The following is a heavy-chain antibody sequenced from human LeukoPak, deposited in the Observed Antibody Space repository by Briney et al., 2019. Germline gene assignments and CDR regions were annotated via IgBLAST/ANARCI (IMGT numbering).Heavy chain of an antibody. D-gene: IGHD6-19*01. CDR3: AAAHISGYYDY. J-gene: IGHJ4*02. CDR1: GFTFSNYN. Sequence: PGGSLRLSCAASGFTFSNYNMHWVRQAPGKGLEYVSAITTNGGLTYYANSVKGRFTISRDNSRNTLYLQMGSLRADDMAVYYCAAAHISGYYDYWGQGTLVTVSS. V-gene: IGHV3-64*01. CDR2: ITTNGGLT.